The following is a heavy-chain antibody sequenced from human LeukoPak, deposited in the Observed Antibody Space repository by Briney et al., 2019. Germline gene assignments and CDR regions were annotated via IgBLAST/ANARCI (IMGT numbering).Heavy chain of an antibody. CDR1: GFTFSSYA. CDR2: ISGCGGST. Sequence: GGSLRLSCAASGFTFSSYAMSWVRQAPGKGLEWVSAISGCGGSTYYADSVKGRFTISRDNSKNTLYLQMNSLRAEDTAVYYCAKDLRYYDSSGYNCDYWGQGTLVTVSS. D-gene: IGHD3-22*01. V-gene: IGHV3-23*01. CDR3: AKDLRYYDSSGYNCDY. J-gene: IGHJ4*02.